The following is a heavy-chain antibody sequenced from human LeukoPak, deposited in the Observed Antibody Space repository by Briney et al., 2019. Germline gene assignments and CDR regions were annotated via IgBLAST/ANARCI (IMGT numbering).Heavy chain of an antibody. V-gene: IGHV1-8*02. CDR1: GYTFTSYY. D-gene: IGHD3-9*01. Sequence: ASVKVSCKASGYTFTSYYMHWVRQATGQGLEWMGWMNPNSGNTGYAQKFQGRVTMTRNTSISTAYMELSSLRSEDTAVYYCARGHLTSQVRWGQGTLVTVSS. J-gene: IGHJ4*02. CDR2: MNPNSGNT. CDR3: ARGHLTSQVR.